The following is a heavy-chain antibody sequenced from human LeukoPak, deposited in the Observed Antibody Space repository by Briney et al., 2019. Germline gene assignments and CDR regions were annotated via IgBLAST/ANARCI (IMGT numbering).Heavy chain of an antibody. CDR3: ARHSAVTTGGVFDY. V-gene: IGHV5-51*01. D-gene: IGHD4-11*01. CDR1: GYSFTRYW. Sequence: GESLKISCKTSGYSFTRYWIAWVRQPPGKGLEWMGIVYPDDSDTRYSPAFQGQVTISADKSITTAYLHWSSLKASDTAMYYCARHSAVTTGGVFDYWGQGSLVTVSS. J-gene: IGHJ4*02. CDR2: VYPDDSDT.